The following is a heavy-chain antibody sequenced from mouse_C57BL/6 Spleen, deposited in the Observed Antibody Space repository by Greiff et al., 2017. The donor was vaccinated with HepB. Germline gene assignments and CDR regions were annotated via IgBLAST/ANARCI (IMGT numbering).Heavy chain of an antibody. CDR3: ARHQYLYARDD. CDR1: GFTFSSYT. Sequence: DVTLVESGGGLVKPGGSLKLSCAASGFTFSSYTMSWVRQTPGKRLEWVATISGGGGNTYYPDSVKGRFTISRDKAKNTLYLQMSSLRSEDTALYDWARHQYLYARDDWGQGTSVTVSS. D-gene: IGHD5-1-1*01. V-gene: IGHV5-9*01. J-gene: IGHJ4*01. CDR2: ISGGGGNT.